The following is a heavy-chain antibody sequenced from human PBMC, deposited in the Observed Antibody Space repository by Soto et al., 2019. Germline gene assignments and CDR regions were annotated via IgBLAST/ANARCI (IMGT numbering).Heavy chain of an antibody. CDR2: ISYDGSNK. CDR3: AREWNPLNWFDP. Sequence: GGSLRLSCAASGLTFSSCAMHWVRQAPGKGLEWVAVISYDGSNKYYADSVKGRFTISRDNAKNSLYLQMNSLRDEDTAVYYCAREWNPLNWFDPWGQGTLVTVSS. J-gene: IGHJ5*02. D-gene: IGHD1-1*01. V-gene: IGHV3-30-3*01. CDR1: GLTFSSCA.